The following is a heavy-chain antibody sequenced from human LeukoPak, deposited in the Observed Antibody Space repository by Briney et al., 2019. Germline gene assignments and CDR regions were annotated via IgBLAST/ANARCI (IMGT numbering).Heavy chain of an antibody. CDR1: GGTFSSYA. D-gene: IGHD1-26*01. J-gene: IGHJ4*02. CDR2: IIPIFGTA. CDR3: ARDSGYSGSSDY. V-gene: IGHV1-69*13. Sequence: GASVKVSCKASGGTFSSYAISWVRQAPGQGLEWMGGIIPIFGTANYAQKFQGRVTITADEPTSTAYMELSSLRSEDTAVYYCARDSGYSGSSDYWGQGTLVTVSS.